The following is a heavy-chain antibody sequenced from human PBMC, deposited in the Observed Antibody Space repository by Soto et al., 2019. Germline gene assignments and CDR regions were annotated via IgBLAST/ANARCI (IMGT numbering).Heavy chain of an antibody. V-gene: IGHV1-18*01. CDR3: ATSRLGYYYYYGMDV. CDR2: ISANSGNT. CDR1: GYTFSSSG. J-gene: IGHJ6*02. Sequence: GASVKVSCKASGYTFSSSGFTWVRQAPGQGLEWMGWISANSGNTNYAQKLQGRVTMTTDTSTSTAYMELRGLRSDDTAVYYCATSRLGYYYYYGMDVWGQGATVTVSS. D-gene: IGHD3-9*01.